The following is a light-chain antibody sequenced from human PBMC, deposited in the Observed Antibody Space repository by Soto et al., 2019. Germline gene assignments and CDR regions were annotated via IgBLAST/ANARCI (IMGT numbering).Light chain of an antibody. Sequence: DVVLTQSPLSLPVNFGQPASISCRSSKSLVYSDGNTHLSWFHQRPGQSPRRLIYMVSSRDSGVPDRFSGSGSGTDFTLEISRVEAEDVGIYFCTQGTHWPRTFGQGTKVEVK. CDR3: TQGTHWPRT. J-gene: IGKJ1*01. CDR1: KSLVYSDGNTH. CDR2: MVS. V-gene: IGKV2-30*01.